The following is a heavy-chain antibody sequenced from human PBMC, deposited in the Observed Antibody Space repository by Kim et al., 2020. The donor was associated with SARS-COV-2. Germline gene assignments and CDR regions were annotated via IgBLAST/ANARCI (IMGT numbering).Heavy chain of an antibody. D-gene: IGHD3-22*01. V-gene: IGHV3-33*06. CDR3: AKARITMIPTDYYYGMDV. J-gene: IGHJ6*02. Sequence: GRFTIARDNSKNTLYLQMNSLRAEDTAVYYCAKARITMIPTDYYYGMDVWGQGTTVTVSS.